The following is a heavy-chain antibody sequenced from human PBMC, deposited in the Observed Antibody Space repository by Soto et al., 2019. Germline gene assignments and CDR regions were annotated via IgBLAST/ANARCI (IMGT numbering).Heavy chain of an antibody. D-gene: IGHD3-3*01. Sequence: GGSLRLSCAASGFTFSSYAMSWVRQAPGKGLEWVSAISGSGGSTYYADSVKGRFTISRDNSKNTLYLQMNSLRAEDTAVYYCAKDLGPKGAYDFWSGPNRIYGMDVWGQGTTVTVSS. V-gene: IGHV3-23*01. J-gene: IGHJ6*02. CDR1: GFTFSSYA. CDR3: AKDLGPKGAYDFWSGPNRIYGMDV. CDR2: ISGSGGST.